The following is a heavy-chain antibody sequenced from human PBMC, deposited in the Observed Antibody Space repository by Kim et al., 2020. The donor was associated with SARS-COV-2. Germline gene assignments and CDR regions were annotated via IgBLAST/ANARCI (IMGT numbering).Heavy chain of an antibody. D-gene: IGHD3-22*01. CDR2: IKSKTDGGTT. CDR1: GFTFSNAW. Sequence: GGSLRLSCAASGFTFSNAWMSWVRQAPGKGLEWVGRIKSKTDGGTTDYAAPVKGRFTISRDDSKNTLYLQMNSLKTEDTAVYYCTTVPDPYYYDSSRDAFDIWGQGTMVTVSS. CDR3: TTVPDPYYYDSSRDAFDI. V-gene: IGHV3-15*01. J-gene: IGHJ3*02.